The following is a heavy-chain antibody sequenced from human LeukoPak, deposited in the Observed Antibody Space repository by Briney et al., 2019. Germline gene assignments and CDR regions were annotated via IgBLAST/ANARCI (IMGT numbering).Heavy chain of an antibody. CDR1: GGTFSSYA. D-gene: IGHD3-16*02. CDR2: ISAYNGNT. CDR3: ARGPRVASTYDYVWGSYRQFDP. V-gene: IGHV1-18*01. Sequence: ASVKVSCKASGGTFSSYAISWVRQAPGQGLEWMGWISAYNGNTNYAQKLQGRVTMTTDTSTSTAYMELRSLRSDDTAVYYCARGPRVASTYDYVWGSYRQFDPWGQGTLVTVSS. J-gene: IGHJ5*02.